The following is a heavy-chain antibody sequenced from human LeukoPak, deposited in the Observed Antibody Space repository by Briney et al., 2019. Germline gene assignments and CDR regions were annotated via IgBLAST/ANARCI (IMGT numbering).Heavy chain of an antibody. CDR3: AREGLREYYYYYMDV. D-gene: IGHD4-17*01. V-gene: IGHV3-20*04. CDR1: GFTFDDYG. CDR2: INWNGGST. J-gene: IGHJ6*03. Sequence: SGGSLRLSCAASGFTFDDYGMSWVRQAPGKGLEWVSGINWNGGSTGYADSVKGRFTISRDNAKKSLYLQMNSLRAEDTALYYCAREGLREYYYYYMDVWGKGTTVTVSS.